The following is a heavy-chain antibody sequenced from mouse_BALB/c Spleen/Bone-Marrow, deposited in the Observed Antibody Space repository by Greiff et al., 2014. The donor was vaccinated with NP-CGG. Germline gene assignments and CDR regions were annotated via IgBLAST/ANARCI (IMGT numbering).Heavy chain of an antibody. Sequence: VQLQQSGAELARPGASVKMSCKASGYSFTSYTMHWVKQRPGQGLEWIGYINPSSGYTNYNQKFKDKATLTADKSSSTAYMQLSSLTSEDSAVYYCARGRDYEGYFDYWGQGTTLTVSS. V-gene: IGHV1-4*01. D-gene: IGHD2-4*01. CDR3: ARGRDYEGYFDY. CDR1: GYSFTSYT. CDR2: INPSSGYT. J-gene: IGHJ2*01.